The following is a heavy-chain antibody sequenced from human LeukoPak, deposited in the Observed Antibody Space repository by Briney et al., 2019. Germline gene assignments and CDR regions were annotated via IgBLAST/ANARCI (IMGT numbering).Heavy chain of an antibody. J-gene: IGHJ5*02. D-gene: IGHD3-10*01. CDR2: IDPSDSYT. CDR1: GYNFNNYC. V-gene: IGHV5-10-1*01. Sequence: HGESLKISGQASGYNFNNYCISGVRQMPGKGLAWMGRIDPSDSYTDSRPSFQGHVTTSVYKSISTAYLQCSGLKASDTAMYYCARHDVYGSGSYYYWFDLWGEGTLVTVSS. CDR3: ARHDVYGSGSYYYWFDL.